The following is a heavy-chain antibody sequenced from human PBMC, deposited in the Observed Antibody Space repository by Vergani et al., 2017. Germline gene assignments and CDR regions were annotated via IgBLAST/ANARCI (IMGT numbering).Heavy chain of an antibody. Sequence: QVQLQESGPGLVKPSETLSLTCTVSGGSISSSSYYWGWIRQPPGKGLEWIGSIYYSGSTYYNPSLKSRVTISVDTSKNQFSLKLSSVTAADTAVYYCARTYYYDSCAHTGGDYWGQGTLVTVSS. D-gene: IGHD3-22*01. CDR3: ARTYYYDSCAHTGGDY. CDR1: GGSISSSSYY. CDR2: IYYSGST. J-gene: IGHJ4*02. V-gene: IGHV4-39*01.